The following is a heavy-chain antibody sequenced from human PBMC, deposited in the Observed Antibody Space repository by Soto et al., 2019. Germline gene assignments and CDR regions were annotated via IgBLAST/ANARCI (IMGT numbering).Heavy chain of an antibody. D-gene: IGHD2-2*01. CDR3: AKGSASSRPYYFDC. CDR1: GFTFGSFA. Sequence: GGSLRLSCAASGFTFGSFAMSWVRQSPRKGLEWVSAITDTGGDTYHADSVKGRFTISRDNTKNTLYLQMNSLRVEDTAVYYCAKGSASSRPYYFDCWGQGTLVTVSS. J-gene: IGHJ4*02. CDR2: ITDTGGDT. V-gene: IGHV3-23*01.